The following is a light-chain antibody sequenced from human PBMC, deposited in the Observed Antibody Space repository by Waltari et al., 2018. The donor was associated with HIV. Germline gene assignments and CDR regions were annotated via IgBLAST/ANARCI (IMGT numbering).Light chain of an antibody. CDR2: RNN. CDR1: NSNIGSNF. V-gene: IGLV1-47*01. Sequence: QSALTQPPSLSGTPGQHPTIPCSGNNSNIGSNFVFWYRQLPGTAASLLVYRNNQRPASITDRFSGARSGSSASLVIFGLLVDDEADYYCASWDDALGGHVFGSGTTVSV. CDR3: ASWDDALGGHV. J-gene: IGLJ1*01.